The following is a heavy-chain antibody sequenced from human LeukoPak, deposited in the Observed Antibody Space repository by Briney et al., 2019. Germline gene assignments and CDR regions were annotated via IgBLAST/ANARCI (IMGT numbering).Heavy chain of an antibody. Sequence: PGGSMRLSCGASGFTFSDYYMSWIPQAPGKGLEWVSYISSSGSTIYYADSVKGRFTISRDNAKNSLYLQMNSLRAEDTAVYYCARDPGIAAAEGWFDPWGQGTLVTVSS. V-gene: IGHV3-11*01. D-gene: IGHD6-13*01. CDR2: ISSSGSTI. CDR3: ARDPGIAAAEGWFDP. CDR1: GFTFSDYY. J-gene: IGHJ5*02.